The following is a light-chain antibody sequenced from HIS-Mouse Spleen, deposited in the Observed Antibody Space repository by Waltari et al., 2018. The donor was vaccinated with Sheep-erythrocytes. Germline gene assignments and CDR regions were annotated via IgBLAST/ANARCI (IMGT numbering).Light chain of an antibody. V-gene: IGLV2-14*03. J-gene: IGLJ3*02. CDR2: DVS. CDR3: SSYTSSSTRV. Sequence: QSALTQPASVSGSPGQSITISCTGTSSDVGGYNYVSWYQQHPGKAPKLMIYDVSNRPSGVSNRISGLQDEDEADYYCSSYTSSSTRVFGGGTKLTVL. CDR1: SSDVGGYNY.